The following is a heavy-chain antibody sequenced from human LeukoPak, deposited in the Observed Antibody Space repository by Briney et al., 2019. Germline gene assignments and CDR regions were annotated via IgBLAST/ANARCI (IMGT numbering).Heavy chain of an antibody. D-gene: IGHD1-26*01. CDR2: ISSSSSYI. J-gene: IGHJ3*02. Sequence: PGGSLRLSCAASGFTFSSYSMNWVRQAPGKGLEWVSSISSSSSYIYYADSVKGRFTISRDNAKNSLYLQMNSLRAEDTAVYYCARDLGSGSYYLFAFDIWGQGTMVTVSS. CDR1: GFTFSSYS. CDR3: ARDLGSGSYYLFAFDI. V-gene: IGHV3-21*01.